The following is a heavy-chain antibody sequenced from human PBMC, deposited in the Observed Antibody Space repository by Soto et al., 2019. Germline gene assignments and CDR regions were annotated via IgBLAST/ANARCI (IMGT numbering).Heavy chain of an antibody. CDR3: ARKGGGDCPGGGCFSLDF. Sequence: QVQLVQSGAEVKKPGSSVKVSCKVSGATFRTNPIAWVRQAPGQGLEWMGGIVPMSGTPKYAQKFQDRVTIIADESTSTAYMALRTLSSEDTAIYYCARKGGGDCPGGGCFSLDFWGQGTLITVSS. CDR1: GATFRTNP. D-gene: IGHD2-15*01. CDR2: IVPMSGTP. V-gene: IGHV1-69*01. J-gene: IGHJ4*02.